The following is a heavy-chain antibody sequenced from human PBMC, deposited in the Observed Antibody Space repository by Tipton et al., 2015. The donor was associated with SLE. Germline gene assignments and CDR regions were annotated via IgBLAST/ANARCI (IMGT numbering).Heavy chain of an antibody. V-gene: IGHV4-39*01. D-gene: IGHD6-19*01. J-gene: IGHJ1*01. CDR1: GGSISRSTYY. CDR2: IYYSGSA. CDR3: ARHGPDSSRGGFQN. Sequence: TLSLTCTVSGGSISRSTYYWGWIRQPPGKGLEWIGTIYYSGSAYSNPSLKSRVTISVDTSKNQFSLKLNSVTAADTAVYYCARHGPDSSRGGFQNWGQGTLVTVSS.